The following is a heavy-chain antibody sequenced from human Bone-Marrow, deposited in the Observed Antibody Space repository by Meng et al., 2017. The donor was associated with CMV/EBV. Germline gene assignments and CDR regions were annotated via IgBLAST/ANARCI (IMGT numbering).Heavy chain of an antibody. J-gene: IGHJ6*02. CDR3: AKDSSGMDV. D-gene: IGHD2-2*01. V-gene: IGHV3-30-3*01. CDR1: GFTFSSYA. CDR2: ISYDGSNK. Sequence: GESLKISCAASGFTFSSYAMHWVRQAPGKGLEWVAVISYDGSNKYYADSVKGRFTISRDNSKNTLYLQMNSLRAEDTAVYYFAKDSSGMDVWGQGTTVTVSS.